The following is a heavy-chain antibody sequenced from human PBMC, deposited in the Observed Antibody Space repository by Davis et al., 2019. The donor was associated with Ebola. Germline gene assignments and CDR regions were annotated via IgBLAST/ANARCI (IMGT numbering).Heavy chain of an antibody. CDR2: IYYSGTT. V-gene: IGHV4-39*01. CDR3: ARQGSGSHSQWAFDI. D-gene: IGHD1-26*01. Sequence: SETLSLTCTVSGGSISSTSYYWGWIRQPPGKGLEWIGTIYYSGTTFYNPSLKSRVTISVDTSRNQFSLKLSSVTAADTALYYCARQGSGSHSQWAFDIWGQGTMVTVSS. CDR1: GGSISSTSYY. J-gene: IGHJ3*02.